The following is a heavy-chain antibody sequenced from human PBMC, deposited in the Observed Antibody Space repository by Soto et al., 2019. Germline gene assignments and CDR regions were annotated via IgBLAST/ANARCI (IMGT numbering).Heavy chain of an antibody. CDR2: IWYDGSNK. J-gene: IGHJ6*02. V-gene: IGHV3-33*01. D-gene: IGHD3-10*01. CDR3: ARDGAYYGSGSYYNGDYYYYGMDV. Sequence: QVQLVESGGGVVQPGRSLRLSCAASGFTFSSYGMHWVRQAPGKGLEWVAVIWYDGSNKYYADSVKGRFTISRDNSKKQLYLQMNSLRAEDTAVYYCARDGAYYGSGSYYNGDYYYYGMDVWGQGTTVTVSS. CDR1: GFTFSSYG.